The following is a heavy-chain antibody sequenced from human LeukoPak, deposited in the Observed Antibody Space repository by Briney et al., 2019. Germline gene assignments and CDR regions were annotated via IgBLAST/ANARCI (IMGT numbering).Heavy chain of an antibody. V-gene: IGHV3-53*01. CDR3: AREVPTGTSFDY. D-gene: IGHD4-17*01. J-gene: IGHJ4*02. Sequence: GGSLRLSCAASGFTVSSNYMNWVRQDPGKGLEWVSVIYSGGSTYYADSVKGRFTISRDNAKNSLFLQMSSLRAEDTAVYYCAREVPTGTSFDYWAQGTLVTVSS. CDR1: GFTVSSNY. CDR2: IYSGGST.